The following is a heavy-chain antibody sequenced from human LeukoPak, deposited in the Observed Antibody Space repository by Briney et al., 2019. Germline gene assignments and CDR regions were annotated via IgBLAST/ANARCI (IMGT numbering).Heavy chain of an antibody. CDR2: ISGSGGST. CDR1: GFTFSSYA. D-gene: IGHD3-10*01. J-gene: IGHJ4*02. Sequence: PGGSLRLSCAASGFTFSSYAMSWVRQAPGKGLEWVSAISGSGGSTYYADSVKGRFTIARDNSKNTLYLQMNSLRAEHTAVYYCAKVDYGLGSRYWGQGTLVTVSS. CDR3: AKVDYGLGSRY. V-gene: IGHV3-23*01.